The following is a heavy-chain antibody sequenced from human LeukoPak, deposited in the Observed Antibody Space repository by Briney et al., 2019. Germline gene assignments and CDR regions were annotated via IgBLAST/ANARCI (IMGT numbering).Heavy chain of an antibody. Sequence: GGSLRLSCAASGFTFSSYAMSWVRQAPGKGLEWVSAISGSGGSTYYVDSVKGRFTISRDTSKNTLYLQMNSLRAEDTAVYYCAKGRYSGSYYNWFDPWGQGTLVTVSS. CDR1: GFTFSSYA. CDR3: AKGRYSGSYYNWFDP. V-gene: IGHV3-23*01. CDR2: ISGSGGST. J-gene: IGHJ5*02. D-gene: IGHD1-26*01.